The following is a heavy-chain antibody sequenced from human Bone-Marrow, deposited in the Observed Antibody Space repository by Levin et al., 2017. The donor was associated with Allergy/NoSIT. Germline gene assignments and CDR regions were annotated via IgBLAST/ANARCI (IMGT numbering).Heavy chain of an antibody. J-gene: IGHJ3*02. Sequence: SQTLSLTCTVSGGSISSYYWSWIRQPPGKGLEWIGYIYYSGSTNYNPSLKSRVTISVDTSKNQFSLKLSSVTAADTAVYYCAREGGYGDAAWDAFDIWGQGTMVTVSS. CDR3: AREGGYGDAAWDAFDI. CDR2: IYYSGST. V-gene: IGHV4-59*01. CDR1: GGSISSYY. D-gene: IGHD4-17*01.